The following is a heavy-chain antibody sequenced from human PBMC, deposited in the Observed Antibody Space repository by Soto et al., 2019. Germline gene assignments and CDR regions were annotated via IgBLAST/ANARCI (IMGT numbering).Heavy chain of an antibody. CDR1: GFTVSSNY. Sequence: PGGSLRLSCAASGFTVSSNYMSWVRQAPGKGLEWVSVIYSGGSTYYADSVKGRFTISRDNSKNTLYLQMNSLRAEDTAVYYCARANSSGWYEYDYWGQGTLVTAPQ. J-gene: IGHJ4*02. V-gene: IGHV3-53*01. D-gene: IGHD6-19*01. CDR2: IYSGGST. CDR3: ARANSSGWYEYDY.